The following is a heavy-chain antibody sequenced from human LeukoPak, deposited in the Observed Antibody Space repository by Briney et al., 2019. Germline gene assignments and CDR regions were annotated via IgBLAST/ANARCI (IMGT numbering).Heavy chain of an antibody. D-gene: IGHD3-9*01. J-gene: IGHJ3*02. CDR1: GFTFSSYW. Sequence: PGGSLRLSCAASGFTFSSYWMSWVRQAPGKGLEWVANIKQDGSEKYYVDSVKGRFTISRDNAKNSLYLQMNSLRAKDTAVYYCARTTGSEVLRYFRGAFDIWGQGTMVTVSS. V-gene: IGHV3-7*01. CDR3: ARTTGSEVLRYFRGAFDI. CDR2: IKQDGSEK.